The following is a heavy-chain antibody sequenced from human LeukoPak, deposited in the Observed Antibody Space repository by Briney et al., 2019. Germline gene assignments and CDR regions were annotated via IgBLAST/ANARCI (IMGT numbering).Heavy chain of an antibody. CDR3: ARVRGSSYFDY. J-gene: IGHJ4*02. CDR2: IKQDGSEK. Sequence: GGSLRLSCAASGFTFSSYWMSWVRQAPGKGLEWVVNIKQDGSEKYYVDSVKGRFTISRDNAKNSLYLQMNSLRAEDTAVYYCARVRGSSYFDYWGQGTLVTVSS. D-gene: IGHD6-6*01. V-gene: IGHV3-7*01. CDR1: GFTFSSYW.